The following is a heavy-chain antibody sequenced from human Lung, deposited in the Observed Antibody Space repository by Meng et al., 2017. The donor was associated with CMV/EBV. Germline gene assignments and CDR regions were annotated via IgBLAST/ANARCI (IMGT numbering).Heavy chain of an antibody. CDR3: ARRRGVYHFLEGGGDAYFDY. D-gene: IGHD3-16*01. CDR2: INTANGAP. V-gene: IGHV1-18*01. Sequence: ASVXVSXKGSGYYFNAFGISWMRQAPGQGLEWMGWINTANGAPRYAQRFQGRVTMTTDKSTATSYMELRSLTSDDTAVYYCARRRGVYHFLEGGGDAYFDYXGRGXPVTFSS. CDR1: GYYFNAFG. J-gene: IGHJ4*02.